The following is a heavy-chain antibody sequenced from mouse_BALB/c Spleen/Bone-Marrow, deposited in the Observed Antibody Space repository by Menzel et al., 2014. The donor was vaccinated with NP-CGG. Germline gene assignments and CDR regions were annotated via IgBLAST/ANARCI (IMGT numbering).Heavy chain of an antibody. CDR2: IWAGGST. D-gene: IGHD1-2*01. CDR3: ARVTTATGGMDY. CDR1: GFSLTSYG. J-gene: IGHJ4*01. V-gene: IGHV2-9*02. Sequence: VKLQESGPGLVAPSQSLSITCTVSGFSLTSYGVHWVRQPPGKGLEWLGVIWAGGSTNYNSALMSRLSISKDNSKSQVFLKMNSLQTDDTAMYYCARVTTATGGMDYWVQGTSVTVSS.